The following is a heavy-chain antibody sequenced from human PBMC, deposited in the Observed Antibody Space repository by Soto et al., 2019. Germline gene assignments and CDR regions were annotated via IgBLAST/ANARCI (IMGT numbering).Heavy chain of an antibody. CDR2: IYHSGST. CDR1: GDSNSNYY. CDR3: ARSGDYTNYYYYYMDV. Sequence: SETLSLTCTVSGDSNSNYYWSWIRQPPGKGLGWIGYIYHSGSTKYNPSLKSRVTISVAPSKNQFSLRLSSVTAADSAVYYCARSGDYTNYYYYYMDVWGKGTTVTVSS. J-gene: IGHJ6*03. D-gene: IGHD4-17*01. V-gene: IGHV4-59*08.